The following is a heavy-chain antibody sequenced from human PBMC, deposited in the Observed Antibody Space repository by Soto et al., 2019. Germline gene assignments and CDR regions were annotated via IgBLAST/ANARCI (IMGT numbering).Heavy chain of an antibody. Sequence: PGGSLRLSCAASGFTFSSYAMTWVRQAPGKGLEWVSAISGSDGTTYYTDSVKGRFTISRDNSKNTLYLQMNSLRAEDTAVYYCAKDEVLVEVVARDYYGMDVWGQGTTVTVSS. CDR3: AKDEVLVEVVARDYYGMDV. V-gene: IGHV3-23*01. CDR1: GFTFSSYA. D-gene: IGHD2-15*01. CDR2: ISGSDGTT. J-gene: IGHJ6*02.